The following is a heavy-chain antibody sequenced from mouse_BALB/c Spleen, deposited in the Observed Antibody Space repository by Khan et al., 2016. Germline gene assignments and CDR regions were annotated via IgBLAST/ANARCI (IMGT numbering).Heavy chain of an antibody. Sequence: QIQLVQSGPELKKPGETVKISCKASGYTFTNYGMNWVKQAPGKGLKWMGWINTYTGEPTYADDFKGRFAFSLETSASTAYLQINNLKNEDTATYCCARSQAARATVCAYWGQGTLVTVSA. CDR1: GYTFTNYG. D-gene: IGHD3-1*01. V-gene: IGHV9-3-1*01. CDR3: ARSQAARATVCAY. J-gene: IGHJ3*01. CDR2: INTYTGEP.